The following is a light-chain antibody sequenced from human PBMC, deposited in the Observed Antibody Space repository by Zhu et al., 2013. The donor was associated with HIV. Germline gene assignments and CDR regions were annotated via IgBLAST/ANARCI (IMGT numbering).Light chain of an antibody. CDR3: QHLNSYPYT. CDR2: KAS. J-gene: IGKJ2*01. CDR1: QSVSAW. V-gene: IGKV1-5*03. Sequence: DIQMTQSPSTLSASVGDTVTITCRASQSVSAWLAWYQQKPGKAPKLLIYKASDLQSGVPPRFSGRGSGTEFTLTIHSLQPDDFATYFCQHLNSYPYTFGQGTKLEIK.